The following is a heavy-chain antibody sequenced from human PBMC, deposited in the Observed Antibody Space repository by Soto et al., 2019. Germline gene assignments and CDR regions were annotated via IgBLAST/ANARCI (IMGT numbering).Heavy chain of an antibody. D-gene: IGHD3-10*01. Sequence: SETLSLTCAVYGGSFSGYYWSWIRQPPGKGLEWIGEINHSGSTNYNPSLKSRVTISVDTSKNQFSLKLSSVTAADTAVYYCARLLTYYGSGINLSPNFDYWGQGTLVTVSS. CDR1: GGSFSGYY. J-gene: IGHJ4*02. CDR2: INHSGST. CDR3: ARLLTYYGSGINLSPNFDY. V-gene: IGHV4-34*01.